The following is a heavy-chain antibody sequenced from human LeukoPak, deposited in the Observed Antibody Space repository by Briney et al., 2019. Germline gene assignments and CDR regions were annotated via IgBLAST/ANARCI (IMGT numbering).Heavy chain of an antibody. CDR1: GFTFSSYA. D-gene: IGHD2-21*02. CDR3: ASSGDSYSGFDY. Sequence: GALRVSCAASGFTFSSYAMHWVRQAPGKGLEWVAVISYDGSNKYYADSVKGRFTISRDNSKNTLYLQMNSLRAEDTAVYYCASSGDSYSGFDYWGQGTLVTVPS. CDR2: ISYDGSNK. J-gene: IGHJ4*02. V-gene: IGHV3-30-3*01.